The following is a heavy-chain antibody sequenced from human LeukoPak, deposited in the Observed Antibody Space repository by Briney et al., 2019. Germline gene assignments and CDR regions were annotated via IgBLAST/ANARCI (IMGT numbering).Heavy chain of an antibody. Sequence: GESLKIPCKGSGYSFTNYWIGWVRQMPGKGLEWMGIIYPGDSDTKYSPSFQGQVTISADKSISTAYLQWSSLKASDTAMYYCARAGRTTVPAAMSDYWGQGTLVTASS. CDR1: GYSFTNYW. CDR2: IYPGDSDT. CDR3: ARAGRTTVPAAMSDY. D-gene: IGHD2-2*01. J-gene: IGHJ4*02. V-gene: IGHV5-51*01.